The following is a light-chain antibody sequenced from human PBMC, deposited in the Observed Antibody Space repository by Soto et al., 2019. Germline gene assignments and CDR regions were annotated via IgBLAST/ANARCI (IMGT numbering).Light chain of an antibody. J-gene: IGKJ4*01. V-gene: IGKV3-15*01. CDR1: RNINRK. CDR3: QQYYDYPPLI. CDR2: GAS. Sequence: EIVMTQSPATLSVSPGERATLSCRASRNINRKLAWYQQKPGQAPRLLISGASTRATGIPARLSGSGSGTECTLTISSLQSEDFAVYYCQQYYDYPPLIFGGGTKVEIK.